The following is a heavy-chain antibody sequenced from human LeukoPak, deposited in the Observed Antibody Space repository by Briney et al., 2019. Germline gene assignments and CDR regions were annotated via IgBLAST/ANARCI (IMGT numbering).Heavy chain of an antibody. Sequence: GGSLRLSCADSGFTFSNAWMSWVRQAPGKGLEGVGRIKSKTDGAATDYAARVKGRFTISRDDSKNTLYLQMNSLKTEDTAVYYCTTATMIRGVSDYWGQGTLVTVSS. CDR3: TTATMIRGVSDY. V-gene: IGHV3-15*01. J-gene: IGHJ4*02. CDR1: GFTFSNAW. D-gene: IGHD3-10*01. CDR2: IKSKTDGAAT.